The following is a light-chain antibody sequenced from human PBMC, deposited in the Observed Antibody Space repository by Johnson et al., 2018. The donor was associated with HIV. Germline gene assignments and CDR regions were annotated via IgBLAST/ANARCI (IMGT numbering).Light chain of an antibody. CDR3: GTWDSSLSEGV. CDR1: SSNIGNNY. CDR2: DNN. Sequence: QSVLTQPPSVSAAPGQKVTISCSGSSSNIGNNYVSWYQQLPGTAPKLLIYDNNKRPSGIPDRFSGSKSGTSATLGITGLQTGDEAGYSCGTWDSSLSEGVFGTETKVTVL. V-gene: IGLV1-51*01. J-gene: IGLJ1*01.